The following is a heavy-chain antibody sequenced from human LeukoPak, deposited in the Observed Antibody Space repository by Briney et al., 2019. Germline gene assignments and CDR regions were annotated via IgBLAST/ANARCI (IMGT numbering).Heavy chain of an antibody. V-gene: IGHV4-34*01. D-gene: IGHD6-13*01. CDR3: ARVGIIAAAGP. CDR2: INHSGST. Sequence: SETLSLTCAVYGGSFSGYYWSWIRQPPGKGLEWIGEINHSGSTNYNPSLKSRVTISVDASKNQFSLKLSSVTAADTAVYYCARVGIIAAAGPWGQGTLVTVSS. J-gene: IGHJ5*02. CDR1: GGSFSGYY.